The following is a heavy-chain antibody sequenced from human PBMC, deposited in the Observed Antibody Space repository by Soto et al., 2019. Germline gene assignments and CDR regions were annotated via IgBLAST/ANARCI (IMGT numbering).Heavy chain of an antibody. D-gene: IGHD3-3*01. CDR2: IYYSGST. J-gene: IGHJ6*02. Sequence: QVQLQESGPGLVKPSQTLSLTCTVSGGSISSGGYYWSWIRQHPGKGLEWIGYIYYSGSTYYNPYLKSRVTIPVDTSKNQFSRKLSSVTAADTAVYYCARFGYPNDFLWGYYYYGMDVWGQGTTVTVSS. V-gene: IGHV4-31*03. CDR3: ARFGYPNDFLWGYYYYGMDV. CDR1: GGSISSGGYY.